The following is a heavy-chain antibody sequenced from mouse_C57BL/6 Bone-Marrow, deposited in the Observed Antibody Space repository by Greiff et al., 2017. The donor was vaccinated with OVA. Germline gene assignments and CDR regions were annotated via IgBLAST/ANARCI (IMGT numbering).Heavy chain of an antibody. D-gene: IGHD4-1*01. V-gene: IGHV10-1*01. CDR2: IRSKSNNYAT. Sequence: EVQLVESGGGLVQPKGSLKLSCAASGFSFNTYAMNCVRQAPGKGLEWVARIRSKSNNYATYYADSVKDRFTISRDDSESMLYLQMNNLKTEDTAMYYCVRHAGTDDYAMDYWGQGTSVTVSS. CDR1: GFSFNTYA. J-gene: IGHJ4*01. CDR3: VRHAGTDDYAMDY.